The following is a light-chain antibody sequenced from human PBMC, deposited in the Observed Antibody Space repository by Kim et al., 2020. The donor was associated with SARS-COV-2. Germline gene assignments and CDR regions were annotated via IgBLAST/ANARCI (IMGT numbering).Light chain of an antibody. J-gene: IGKJ2*01. CDR2: DAS. Sequence: LVSAERDAISSSASNHSGNKDLAWYQHKPGQAPRLLIYDASDRATGLPVRFSGSGSGTEFTLTISRLESEDFAVYFCQQYAGSPYAFGQGTKLVI. V-gene: IGKV3-20*01. CDR3: QQYAGSPYA. CDR1: NHSGNKD.